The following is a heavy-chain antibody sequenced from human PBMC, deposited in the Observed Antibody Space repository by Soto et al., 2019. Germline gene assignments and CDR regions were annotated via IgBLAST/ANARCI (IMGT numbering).Heavy chain of an antibody. CDR2: MNPNSGNT. Sequence: ASVKVYCKASGYTFTSYDINWVRQATGQGLEWMGWMNPNSGNTGYAQKFQGRVTITRNTSISTAYMELSSLRSEDTAVYYCARGHHIVVVVAAKRVLSFDIPDPTTMVT. J-gene: IGHJ3*02. D-gene: IGHD2-15*01. V-gene: IGHV1-8*01. CDR1: GYTFTSYD. CDR3: ARGHHIVVVVAAKRVLSFDI.